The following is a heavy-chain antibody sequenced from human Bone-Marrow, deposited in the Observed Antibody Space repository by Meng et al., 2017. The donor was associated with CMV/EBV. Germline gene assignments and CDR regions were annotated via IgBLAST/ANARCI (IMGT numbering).Heavy chain of an antibody. J-gene: IGHJ5*02. CDR3: ARDQAAVRFLEWLLPFDP. V-gene: IGHV1-69*04. D-gene: IGHD3-3*01. Sequence: SVKVSCKASGDTFSSYSINWVRQAPGQGLEWMGRIIPILNIANYAEKFQGRVTIIADKSTSTAYMELTSLRSEDTAVYYCARDQAAVRFLEWLLPFDPWGQGTLVTVSS. CDR1: GDTFSSYS. CDR2: IIPILNIA.